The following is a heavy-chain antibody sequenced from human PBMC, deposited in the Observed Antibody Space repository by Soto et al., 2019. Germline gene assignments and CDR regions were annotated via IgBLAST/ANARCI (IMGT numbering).Heavy chain of an antibody. CDR3: ARDHYSSSWFYDY. Sequence: ASVNVSCKSSGYTLTSCYIHWVRQAPGQGLEWMGIINPSGGSTSYAQKFQGRVTMTRDTSTGTVYMELSSLRPEDTAVYYCARDHYSSSWFYDYWGQGTLVTVSS. D-gene: IGHD6-13*01. V-gene: IGHV1-46*01. CDR1: GYTLTSCY. CDR2: INPSGGST. J-gene: IGHJ4*02.